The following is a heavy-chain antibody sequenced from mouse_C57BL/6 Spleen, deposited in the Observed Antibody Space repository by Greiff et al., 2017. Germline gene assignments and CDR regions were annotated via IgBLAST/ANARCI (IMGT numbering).Heavy chain of an antibody. D-gene: IGHD1-1*01. CDR3: ARYQGTTVDY. V-gene: IGHV1-82*01. CDR2: IYPGDGDT. Sequence: QVQLQQSGPELVKPGASVKISCKASGYAFSSSWMNWVKQRPGKGLEWIGRIYPGDGDTNYNGKFKGKATLTADKSSSTAYMQLSSLTSVDSAVYFCARYQGTTVDYWGQGTTLTVSS. J-gene: IGHJ2*01. CDR1: GYAFSSSW.